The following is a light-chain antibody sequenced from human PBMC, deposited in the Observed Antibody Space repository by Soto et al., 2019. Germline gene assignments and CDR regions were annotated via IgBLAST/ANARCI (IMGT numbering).Light chain of an antibody. CDR3: QQYDRWPPLT. CDR2: GAS. J-gene: IGKJ4*01. CDR1: QNVGNR. Sequence: EIVMTQSPATLSASPGESATLSCRASQNVGNRLAWYHHKADQAPRLLIYGASTRSTGIPPRFSGSWSGTEFTLTISRLQSEDAAVYFCQQYDRWPPLTFGGWTKVEI. V-gene: IGKV3-15*01.